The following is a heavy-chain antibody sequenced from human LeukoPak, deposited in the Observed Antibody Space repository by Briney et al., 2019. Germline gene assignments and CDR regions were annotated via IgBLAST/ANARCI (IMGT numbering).Heavy chain of an antibody. CDR1: GGSFSGYY. CDR2: INHSGST. V-gene: IGHV4-34*01. D-gene: IGHD1-20*01. CDR3: ARGITGISYYFDY. J-gene: IGHJ4*02. Sequence: SETLSLTCAVYGGSFSGYYWSWIRQPPGKGLEWIGEINHSGSTNYNPSLKSRVTISVDTSKNQFSLKLSSVTAADTAVYYCARGITGISYYFDYWGQGTLVTVSS.